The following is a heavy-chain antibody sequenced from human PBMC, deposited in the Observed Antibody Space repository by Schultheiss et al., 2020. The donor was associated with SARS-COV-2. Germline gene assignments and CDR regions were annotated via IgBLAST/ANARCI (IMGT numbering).Heavy chain of an antibody. CDR1: GGSFSGYY. D-gene: IGHD2-2*01. CDR3: ARDMFTLGYCSSTSCSFGY. J-gene: IGHJ4*02. V-gene: IGHV4-34*01. Sequence: SQTLSLTCAVYGGSFSGYYWSWIRQPPGKGLEWIGEINHSGSTNYNPSLKSRVTISVDTSKNQFSLKLSSVTAADTAVYYCARDMFTLGYCSSTSCSFGYWGQGTLVTVSS. CDR2: INHSGST.